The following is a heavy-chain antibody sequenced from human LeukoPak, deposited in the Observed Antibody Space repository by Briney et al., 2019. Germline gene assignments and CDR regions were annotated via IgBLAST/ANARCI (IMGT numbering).Heavy chain of an antibody. CDR2: IYYSGST. D-gene: IGHD3-16*02. CDR3: ARRRGGYRYEIFFDY. V-gene: IGHV4-39*01. CDR1: GGSISSSSYY. J-gene: IGHJ4*02. Sequence: PSETLSLTCTVSGGSISSSSYYWGWIRQPPGKGLEWIGSIYYSGSTCYNPSLKSRVTISVDTSKNQFSLKLSSVTAADTAVYYCARRRGGYRYEIFFDYWGQGTLVTVSS.